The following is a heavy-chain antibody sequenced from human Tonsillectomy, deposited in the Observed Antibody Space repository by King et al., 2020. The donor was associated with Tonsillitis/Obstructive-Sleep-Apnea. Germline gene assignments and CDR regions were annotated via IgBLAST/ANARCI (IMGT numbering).Heavy chain of an antibody. CDR2: IYYSGST. D-gene: IGHD4-17*01. V-gene: IGHV4-39*01. CDR1: GGSISSSSYY. CDR3: GRQRGYDYGDYNYYYYMDV. J-gene: IGHJ6*03. Sequence: QVQLQESGPGLVKPSETLSLTCTVSGGSISSSSYYWGWIRQPPGKGLEWIGSIYYSGSTYYNPSLKSPVTISVDTSKNQFSLRLSSVTAADTAVYYCGRQRGYDYGDYNYYYYMDVWGKGTTVTVSS.